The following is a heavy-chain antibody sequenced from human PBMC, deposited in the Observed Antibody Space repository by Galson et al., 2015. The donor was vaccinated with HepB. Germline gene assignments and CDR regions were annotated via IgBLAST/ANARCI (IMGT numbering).Heavy chain of an antibody. Sequence: SLRLSCAASGFTFSSYAMSWVRQAPGKGLEWVSAISGSGGSTYYADSVKGRFTISRDNSKNTLYLQMNSLRAEDTAVYYCAKDESCSGGSCYPRVDYWGQGTLVTVSS. CDR3: AKDESCSGGSCYPRVDY. CDR1: GFTFSSYA. V-gene: IGHV3-23*01. CDR2: ISGSGGST. D-gene: IGHD2-15*01. J-gene: IGHJ4*02.